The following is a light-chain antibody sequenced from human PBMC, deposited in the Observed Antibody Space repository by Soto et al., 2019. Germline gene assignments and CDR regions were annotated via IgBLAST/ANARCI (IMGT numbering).Light chain of an antibody. V-gene: IGKV3-11*01. CDR1: QSVSSY. J-gene: IGKJ4*01. Sequence: EIVLTQSPATLSLSPGERATLSCRASQSVSSYLAWYQQKPGQPPRLLIYDASNRATGIPARFSGSGPGTDFTLTISSLEPEDFAVYYCQQRSIWPPLTFGGGTKVEIK. CDR3: QQRSIWPPLT. CDR2: DAS.